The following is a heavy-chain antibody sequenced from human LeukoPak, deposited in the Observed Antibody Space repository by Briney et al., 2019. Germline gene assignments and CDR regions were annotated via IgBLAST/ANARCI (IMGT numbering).Heavy chain of an antibody. CDR1: GGSFSGYY. J-gene: IGHJ5*02. V-gene: IGHV4-34*01. Sequence: PSETLSLTCAVYGGSFSGYYWSWIRQPPGKGLEWIGEINHSGSTNYNPSLKSRVTISVDTSKNQFSLKLSSVTAADTAVYYCARDRNTMVRGVIISVFDPWGQGTLVTVSS. CDR2: INHSGST. D-gene: IGHD3-10*01. CDR3: ARDRNTMVRGVIISVFDP.